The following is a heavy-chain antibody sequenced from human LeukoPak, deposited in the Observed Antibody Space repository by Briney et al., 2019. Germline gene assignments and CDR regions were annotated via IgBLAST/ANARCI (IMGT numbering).Heavy chain of an antibody. CDR3: ASRRSSQSRYYYYYMDV. CDR2: INHSGSI. J-gene: IGHJ6*03. V-gene: IGHV4-34*01. CDR1: GGSFSGYY. Sequence: SETLSLTCAVYGGSFSGYYWSWLRQPPGKGLEWIGEINHSGSINYNPSLKSRVTISVDTSKNQFSLKLSSVTAADTAVYYCASRRSSQSRYYYYYMDVWGKGTTVTVSS. D-gene: IGHD6-13*01.